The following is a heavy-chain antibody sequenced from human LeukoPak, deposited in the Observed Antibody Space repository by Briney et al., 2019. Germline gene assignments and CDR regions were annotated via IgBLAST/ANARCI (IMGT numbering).Heavy chain of an antibody. J-gene: IGHJ4*02. CDR2: IRYDGSNK. D-gene: IGHD2-2*01. V-gene: IGHV3-30*02. CDR1: GFNFDNFG. Sequence: PGGSLRLSCAASGFNFDNFGMRWVRQAPGKGLEWVAFIRYDGSNKYYADSVKGRFTISRDNSKNTLYLQMNSLRAEDTAVYYCARDSALGYCSSTSCRYFDYWGQGTLVTVSS. CDR3: ARDSALGYCSSTSCRYFDY.